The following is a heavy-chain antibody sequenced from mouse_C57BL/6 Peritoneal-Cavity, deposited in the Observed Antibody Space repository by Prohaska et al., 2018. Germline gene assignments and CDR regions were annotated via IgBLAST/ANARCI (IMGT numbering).Heavy chain of an antibody. CDR1: GFSLSTFGMG. V-gene: IGHV8-8*01. J-gene: IGHJ2*01. CDR3: ARAKAAQDTSDY. D-gene: IGHD3-2*02. CDR2: ILLVDDK. Sequence: QVTLKESGPGILQPSQTLSLTCSFSGFSLSTFGMGVGWIRHPSGKCLDWLAHILLVDDKYYNPVLKSRLTISKDTSKNQVFLKIANVDTADTATDYCARAKAAQDTSDYWGQGTTLTVSS.